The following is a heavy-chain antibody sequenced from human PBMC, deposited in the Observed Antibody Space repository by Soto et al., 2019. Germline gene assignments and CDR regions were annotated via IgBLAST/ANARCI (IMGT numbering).Heavy chain of an antibody. J-gene: IGHJ6*02. CDR2: IIPIFGTA. Sequence: QVQLVQSGAEVKKPGSSVKVSYKASGGTFSSYAISWVRQAPGQGLEWMGGIIPIFGTANYAQKFQGRVTITADESTSTAYMELSSLRSEDTAVYYCASQTDGEAAAGTWGMDVWGQGTTVTVSS. D-gene: IGHD6-13*01. CDR1: GGTFSSYA. CDR3: ASQTDGEAAAGTWGMDV. V-gene: IGHV1-69*01.